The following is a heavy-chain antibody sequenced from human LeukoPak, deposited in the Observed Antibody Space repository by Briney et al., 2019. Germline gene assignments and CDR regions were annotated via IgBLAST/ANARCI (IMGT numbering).Heavy chain of an antibody. CDR2: INPNSGGT. CDR3: ARVAPLRLGELSFLRSWDY. Sequence: ASVKVSCKASGYTFTVYYMHWVRQAPGQGLEWMGWINPNSGGTNYAQKFQGRVTMTRDTSISTAYMELSRLRSDDTAVYYCARVAPLRLGELSFLRSWDYWGQGTLVTVSS. CDR1: GYTFTVYY. D-gene: IGHD3-16*02. J-gene: IGHJ4*02. V-gene: IGHV1-2*02.